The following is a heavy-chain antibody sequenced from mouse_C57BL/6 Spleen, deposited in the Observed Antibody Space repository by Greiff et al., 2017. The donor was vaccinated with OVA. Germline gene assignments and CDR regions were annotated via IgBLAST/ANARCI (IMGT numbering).Heavy chain of an antibody. V-gene: IGHV10-1*01. J-gene: IGHJ2*01. Sequence: EVQVVESGGGLVQPKGSLKLSCAASGFSFNTYAMNWVRQAPGKGLEWVARIRSKSNNYATYYADSVKDRFTISRDDSESMLYLQMNNLKTEDTAMYYCVRQGSYYCNFDYWGQGTTLTVSS. CDR1: GFSFNTYA. CDR2: IRSKSNNYAT. D-gene: IGHD2-10*01. CDR3: VRQGSYYCNFDY.